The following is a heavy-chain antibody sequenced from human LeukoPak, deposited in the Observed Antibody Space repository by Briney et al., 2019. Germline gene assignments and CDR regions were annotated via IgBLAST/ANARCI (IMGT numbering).Heavy chain of an antibody. J-gene: IGHJ6*02. Sequence: WGSLRLSCAASGFTFSSYGMHWVRQAPGKGLEWVAVISYDGSNKYYADSVKGRFTISRDNSKNTLYLQMSSLRAEDTAVYYCAKATLGGPYYYYGMDVWGQGTTVTVSS. D-gene: IGHD4-23*01. CDR3: AKATLGGPYYYYGMDV. CDR2: ISYDGSNK. V-gene: IGHV3-30*18. CDR1: GFTFSSYG.